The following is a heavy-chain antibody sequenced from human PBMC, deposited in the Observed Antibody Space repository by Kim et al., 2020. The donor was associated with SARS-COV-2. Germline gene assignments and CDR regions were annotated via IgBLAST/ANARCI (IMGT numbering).Heavy chain of an antibody. CDR3: ARGVGPGSGYYPRNWFDP. CDR1: GGSFSGYY. J-gene: IGHJ5*02. CDR2: INHSGST. Sequence: SETLSLTCAVYGGSFSGYYWSWICQPPGKGLEWIGEINHSGSTNFNPSLKSRVTISVDASKSQFSLKLSSVTAADTAVYYCARGVGPGSGYYPRNWFDPWGQGTLVTVSS. D-gene: IGHD5-12*01. V-gene: IGHV4-34*01.